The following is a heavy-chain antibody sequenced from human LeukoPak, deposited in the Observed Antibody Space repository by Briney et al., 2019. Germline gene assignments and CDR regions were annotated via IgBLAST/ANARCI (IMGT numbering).Heavy chain of an antibody. J-gene: IGHJ4*02. V-gene: IGHV4-4*07. Sequence: PSETLSLTRTVSGGSISSYYWSWIRQPAGKGLEWIGRIHTSGTTNYNPSLKSRVAMSVDTSKNQFSLQVSSVTAADTAVYYCVSMASGSFVYWGQGTLVTVSS. CDR1: GGSISSYY. CDR3: VSMASGSFVY. D-gene: IGHD3-10*01. CDR2: IHTSGTT.